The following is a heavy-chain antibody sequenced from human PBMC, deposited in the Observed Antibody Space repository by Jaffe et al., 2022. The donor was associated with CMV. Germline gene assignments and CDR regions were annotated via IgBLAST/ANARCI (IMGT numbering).Heavy chain of an antibody. CDR1: GYTFTSYG. CDR3: ARGARTGTTKDYFDY. CDR2: ISADNGNT. Sequence: QVQLVQSGAEVTNPGASVKVSCKASGYTFTSYGIGWVRQAPGQGLEWMGWISADNGNTNYAQKFQGRVTMTTDTSTSTAYMELRSLRSDDTALYYCARGARTGTTKDYFDYWGQGTLVTVSS. V-gene: IGHV1-18*01. D-gene: IGHD1-7*01. J-gene: IGHJ4*02.